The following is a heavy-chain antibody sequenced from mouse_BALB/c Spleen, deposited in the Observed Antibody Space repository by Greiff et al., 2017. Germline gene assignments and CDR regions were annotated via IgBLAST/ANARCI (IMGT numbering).Heavy chain of an antibody. V-gene: IGHV1-66*01. D-gene: IGHD2-3*01. Sequence: VQLQESGPELAKPGASVKISCKASGYSFTSYYIHWVKQRPGQGLEWIGWIFPGSGNTKYNEKFKGKATLTADTSSSTAYMQLSSLTSEDSAVYFCARGGYYLYWYFDVWGAGTTVTVSS. CDR1: GYSFTSYY. CDR3: ARGGYYLYWYFDV. J-gene: IGHJ1*01. CDR2: IFPGSGNT.